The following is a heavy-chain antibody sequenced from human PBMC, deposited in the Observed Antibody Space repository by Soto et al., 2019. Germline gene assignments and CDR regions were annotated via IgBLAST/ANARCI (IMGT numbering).Heavy chain of an antibody. J-gene: IGHJ4*02. CDR3: ARRAYDILTGYPVYFDY. D-gene: IGHD3-9*01. CDR2: IRQDGSEK. V-gene: IGHV3-7*01. Sequence: GGSLRLSCSASGFTFSTYAMSWVRQAPGKGLEWVATIRQDGSEKYYVDSVKGRFTISRDNAKNSLYLQMNSLRAEDTAVYYCARRAYDILTGYPVYFDYWGQGTLVTVSS. CDR1: GFTFSTYA.